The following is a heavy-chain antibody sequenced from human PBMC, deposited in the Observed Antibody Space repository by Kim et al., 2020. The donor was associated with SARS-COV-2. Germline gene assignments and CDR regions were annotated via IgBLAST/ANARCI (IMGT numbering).Heavy chain of an antibody. D-gene: IGHD6-13*01. Sequence: GGSLRLSCAASGFTFSSYGMHWVRQAPGKGLEWVAVIWYDGSNKYYADSVKGRFTISRDNSKNTLYLQMNSLRAEDTAVYYCAKDRGAAGVYGMDVWGQGTTVTVSS. CDR1: GFTFSSYG. CDR3: AKDRGAAGVYGMDV. CDR2: IWYDGSNK. V-gene: IGHV3-33*06. J-gene: IGHJ6*02.